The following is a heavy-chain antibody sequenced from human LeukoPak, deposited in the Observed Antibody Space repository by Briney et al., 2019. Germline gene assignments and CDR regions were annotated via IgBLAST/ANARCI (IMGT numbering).Heavy chain of an antibody. CDR1: GYTFTASY. V-gene: IGHV1-2*02. CDR2: INPNRGDT. CDR3: ARSAEHCANGVCFTKHYMDV. Sequence: ASVMLSCKTSGYTFTASYIYGVRQAPGQGLEGMGRINPNRGDTDYAQKFQGRVTMTRDTSINTAYMEVRRLTSDDTADYYCARSAEHCANGVCFTKHYMDVWGKGTTVTVSS. D-gene: IGHD2-8*01. J-gene: IGHJ6*04.